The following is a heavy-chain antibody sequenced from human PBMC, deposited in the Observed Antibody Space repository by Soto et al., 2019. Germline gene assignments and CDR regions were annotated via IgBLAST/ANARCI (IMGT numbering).Heavy chain of an antibody. Sequence: ASVKVSCKASGYTFTSYGISWVRQAPGQGLEWMGWISAYNGNTNYAQKLQGRVTMTTDTSTSTAYLELRSLRSDDTAVYYCARGGPLDYDFWSCYSLDYYYVMVVCGQGTTVTVSS. CDR1: GYTFTSYG. V-gene: IGHV1-18*01. CDR2: ISAYNGNT. J-gene: IGHJ6*02. D-gene: IGHD3-3*01. CDR3: ARGGPLDYDFWSCYSLDYYYVMVV.